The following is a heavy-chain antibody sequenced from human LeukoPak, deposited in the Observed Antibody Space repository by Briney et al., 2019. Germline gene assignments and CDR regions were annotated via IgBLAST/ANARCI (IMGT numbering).Heavy chain of an antibody. V-gene: IGHV3-20*04. D-gene: IGHD2-15*01. CDR2: TNWNGGST. Sequence: PGGSLRLSCAASGFTFDDYGMSWVRQAPGKGLEWVSGTNWNGGSTGYADSVKGRFTISRDNAKNSLYLQMNSLRAEDMALYYCAKDMIPRVVVVAAPDDAFDIWGQGTMVTVSS. CDR3: AKDMIPRVVVVAAPDDAFDI. J-gene: IGHJ3*02. CDR1: GFTFDDYG.